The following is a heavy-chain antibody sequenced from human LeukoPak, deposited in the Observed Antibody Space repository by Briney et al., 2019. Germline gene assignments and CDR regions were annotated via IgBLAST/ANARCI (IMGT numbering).Heavy chain of an antibody. D-gene: IGHD5-12*01. V-gene: IGHV3-30*18. CDR3: ANPQSRGYDYLDY. CDR2: ISIDGSEK. J-gene: IGHJ4*02. Sequence: GGSLRLSCAASGFTFRNYGMHWVRQAPGKGLVWVAVISIDGSEKYYADSVKGRFTISRDNSKNTLYLQMNSLRGDDTAVYYCANPQSRGYDYLDYWGQGTLVTVSS. CDR1: GFTFRNYG.